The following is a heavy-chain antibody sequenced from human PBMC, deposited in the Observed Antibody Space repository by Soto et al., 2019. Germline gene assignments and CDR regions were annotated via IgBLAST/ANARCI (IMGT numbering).Heavy chain of an antibody. Sequence: SVKVSCKASGGAFSSYAISWVRQAPGQGLEWMGGIIPIFGTANYAQKFQGRVTITADESTSTAYMELSSLRSEDTAVYYCASSYDFWSGPTDYWGQGTLVTVSS. V-gene: IGHV1-69*13. J-gene: IGHJ4*02. CDR2: IIPIFGTA. CDR1: GGAFSSYA. CDR3: ASSYDFWSGPTDY. D-gene: IGHD3-3*01.